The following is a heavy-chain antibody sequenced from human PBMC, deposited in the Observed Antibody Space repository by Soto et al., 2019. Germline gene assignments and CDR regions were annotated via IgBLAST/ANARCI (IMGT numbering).Heavy chain of an antibody. D-gene: IGHD6-19*01. CDR3: ARLLAVAGINY. J-gene: IGHJ4*02. CDR2: INSDGRNT. V-gene: IGHV3-74*01. CDR1: GFTFSNYW. Sequence: EVQLVESGGGLVQPGGSLRLSCAASGFTFSNYWMHWVRRVPGKGLVWVSRINSDGRNTSYADFVKGRFTISRDNAKNTLYLQMDSLGAEDTAVYYCARLLAVAGINYWGQGTLVTVSS.